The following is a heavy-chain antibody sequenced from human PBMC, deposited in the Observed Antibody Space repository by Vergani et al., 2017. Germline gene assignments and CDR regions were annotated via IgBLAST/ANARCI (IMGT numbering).Heavy chain of an antibody. J-gene: IGHJ6*03. Sequence: QVQLQESGPGLVKPSQTLSLTCSVSGGSISSGTSHWSWIRQSAGQGREWIGRIYAGGRTEYNPSLKSRVSLSVDTSKNQFSLNLNSVTAADTAVYYCARSVSSSCXKDGCYYYYYMDVWGKGTTVTVSS. V-gene: IGHV4-61*02. CDR1: GGSISSGTSH. D-gene: IGHD2-2*02. CDR2: IYAGGRT. CDR3: ARSVSSSCXKDGCYYYYYMDV.